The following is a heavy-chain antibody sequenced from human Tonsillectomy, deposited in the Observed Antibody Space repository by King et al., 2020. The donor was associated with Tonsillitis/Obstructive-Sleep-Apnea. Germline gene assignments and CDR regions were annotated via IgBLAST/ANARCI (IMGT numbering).Heavy chain of an antibody. CDR2: IWFDGSNK. Sequence: VQLVESGGGVVQPGRSLRLSCAASGFTFSNYGMHWIRQAPGKGLDWVAAIWFDGSNKYYADSVKGRFIISRDNSKNTLYLQMNSLRAEDTAVYYCVRDYHDSSGSFEKEVPFDYWGQGTLVTVSS. V-gene: IGHV3-33*01. D-gene: IGHD3-22*01. CDR1: GFTFSNYG. J-gene: IGHJ4*02. CDR3: VRDYHDSSGSFEKEVPFDY.